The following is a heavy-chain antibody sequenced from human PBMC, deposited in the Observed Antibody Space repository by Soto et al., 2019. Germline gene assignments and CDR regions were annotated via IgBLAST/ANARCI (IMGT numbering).Heavy chain of an antibody. Sequence: SETLSLTCAVSGYSISSGYYWGWIRQPPGKGLEWIGSIYHSGSTYYNPSLKSRVTISVDTSKNQFSLKLSSVTAADTAVYYCARDLGVVGATTKWIRSYWFDPWGEGTLVTVSS. J-gene: IGHJ5*02. D-gene: IGHD1-26*01. CDR3: ARDLGVVGATTKWIRSYWFDP. V-gene: IGHV4-38-2*02. CDR1: GYSISSGYY. CDR2: IYHSGST.